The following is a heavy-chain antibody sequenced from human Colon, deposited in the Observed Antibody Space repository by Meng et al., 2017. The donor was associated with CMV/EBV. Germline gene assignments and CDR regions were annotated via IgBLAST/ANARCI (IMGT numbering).Heavy chain of an antibody. CDR2: ISTFNSNK. Sequence: SRKASGYTFLSYGFHWVRQAPGEGLEWMGWISTFNSNKYYAQKFQDRVTMTTDRSTNTAYVELRALKADDTAIYFCARAVDGGRSDPWGQGTLVTVSS. CDR3: ARAVDGGRSDP. CDR1: GYTFLSYG. J-gene: IGHJ5*02. V-gene: IGHV1-18*01. D-gene: IGHD3-16*01.